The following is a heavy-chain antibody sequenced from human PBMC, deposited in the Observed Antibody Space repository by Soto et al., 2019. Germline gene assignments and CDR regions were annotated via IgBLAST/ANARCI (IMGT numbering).Heavy chain of an antibody. CDR2: IRSSGST. J-gene: IGHJ5*02. D-gene: IGHD4-4*01. V-gene: IGHV4-39*01. CDR3: ARHPDDYTHCRWFGP. CDR1: GGSLTSTTYY. Sequence: QLQLQESGPGLVKPSETLSLTCTVSGGSLTSTTYYCAWIRQPPGKGLEWIGSIRSSGSTYYNPSLKSRVTISVDTSQNQFSLSLTSVTAADTAVYYCARHPDDYTHCRWFGPWGQGTLVTVSS.